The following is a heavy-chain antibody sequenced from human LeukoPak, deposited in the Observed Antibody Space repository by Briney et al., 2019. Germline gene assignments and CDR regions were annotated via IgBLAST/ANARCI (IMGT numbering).Heavy chain of an antibody. V-gene: IGHV3-21*04. Sequence: GGSLRLSCAASGFIFNSHSMNWVRQAPGKGLEWVSSISSTSSYIYYADSVKSRFTISRDNSKNTLYLQMNGLRAEDTAAYYCARRAGGYSHPYDYWGQGILVTVSS. CDR3: ARRAGGYSHPYDY. CDR1: GFIFNSHS. D-gene: IGHD4-23*01. CDR2: ISSTSSYI. J-gene: IGHJ4*02.